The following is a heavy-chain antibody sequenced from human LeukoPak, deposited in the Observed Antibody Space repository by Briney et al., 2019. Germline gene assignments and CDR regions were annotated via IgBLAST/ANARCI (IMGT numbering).Heavy chain of an antibody. CDR1: GFTFSNYA. CDR2: ISGSGGST. Sequence: GGSLRLSCAAPGFTFSNYAMSWVRQAPGKGLEWISIISGSGGSTYYADSVKGRSTISRDNSKNTLYMQVNSLRAEDTAVYYCAKGVKVGANYFDYWGQGTMVTVSS. V-gene: IGHV3-23*01. D-gene: IGHD1-26*01. J-gene: IGHJ4*02. CDR3: AKGVKVGANYFDY.